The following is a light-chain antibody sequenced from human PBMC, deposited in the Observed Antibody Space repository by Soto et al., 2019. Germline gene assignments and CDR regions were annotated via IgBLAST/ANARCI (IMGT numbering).Light chain of an antibody. CDR3: SSYTSRNTLA. CDR2: EVT. Sequence: QSALTQPASVSGSPGQSITISCTGTSSDVGGYNFVCWYQQHPGKAPKLMIYEVTDRPSGVSNRFSGSKSGSTASLTISGLQAEDEADYYCSSYTSRNTLAFGGGTKLTVL. CDR1: SSDVGGYNF. J-gene: IGLJ2*01. V-gene: IGLV2-14*01.